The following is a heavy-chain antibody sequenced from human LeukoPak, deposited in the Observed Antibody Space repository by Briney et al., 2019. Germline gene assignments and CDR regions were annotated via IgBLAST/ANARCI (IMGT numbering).Heavy chain of an antibody. D-gene: IGHD2-21*02. CDR1: GFTFSSYE. J-gene: IGHJ4*02. Sequence: GGSLRLTSAASGFTFSSYEMNWVRQAPGKGLEWVSYISSSGSTIYYADSVKGRFTISRDNAKNSLYLQMNSLRAEDTAVYYCARSMFLAYCGGDCYSPPDYWGQGTLVTVSS. V-gene: IGHV3-48*03. CDR3: ARSMFLAYCGGDCYSPPDY. CDR2: ISSSGSTI.